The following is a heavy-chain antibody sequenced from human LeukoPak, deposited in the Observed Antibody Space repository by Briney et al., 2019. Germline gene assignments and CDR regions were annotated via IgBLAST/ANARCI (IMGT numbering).Heavy chain of an antibody. CDR2: IRSSGTSIGSTI. CDR1: GFTLSSYE. J-gene: IGHJ6*02. V-gene: IGHV3-48*03. CDR3: AANSDDYSGMNV. Sequence: GGSLRLSCEAFGFTLSSYEIKWVRQAPEMGLEWVSCIRSSGTSIGSTIYYADSVKGRFTISRDNAKNSLYLQMNSLRAEDTAVYYCAANSDDYSGMNVWGQGTTVTVSS. D-gene: IGHD4/OR15-4a*01.